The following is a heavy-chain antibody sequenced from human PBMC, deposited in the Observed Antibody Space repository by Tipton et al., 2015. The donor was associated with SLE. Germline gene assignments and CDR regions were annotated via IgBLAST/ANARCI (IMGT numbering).Heavy chain of an antibody. D-gene: IGHD5-12*01. CDR3: AKVLSYSGYDQAFDM. V-gene: IGHV3-7*01. CDR2: IKEDGSEK. CDR1: GFTFSRYW. Sequence: SLRLSCAASGFTFSRYWMSWVRQAPEKGLEWVANIKEDGSEKYYVDSVKGRFTVSRDTAKKSLYLQMNSLRVEDTAVYYCAKVLSYSGYDQAFDMWGQGTLVTVSS. J-gene: IGHJ3*02.